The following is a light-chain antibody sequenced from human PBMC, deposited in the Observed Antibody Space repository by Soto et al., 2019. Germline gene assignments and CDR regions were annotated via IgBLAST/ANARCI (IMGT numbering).Light chain of an antibody. CDR1: NSDLGSYNL. CDR2: EVT. V-gene: IGLV2-14*02. CDR3: NSYTNSSAVV. J-gene: IGLJ2*01. Sequence: QSALTQPASVSGSPGQSITISCTGTNSDLGSYNLVSWYQQHPGNAPKLLVYEVTNRPSGVSDRFSGSKSGNTASLTISGLQAEDEADYYCNSYTNSSAVVFGGGTKVTVL.